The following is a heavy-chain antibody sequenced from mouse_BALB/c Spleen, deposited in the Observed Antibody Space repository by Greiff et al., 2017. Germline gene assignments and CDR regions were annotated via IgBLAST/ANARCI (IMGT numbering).Heavy chain of an antibody. D-gene: IGHD1-2*01. CDR3: ARPITTATLYCYAMDY. J-gene: IGHJ4*01. CDR1: GFTFSSYA. CDR2: ISSGGSYT. Sequence: EVKLVESGGGLVKPGGSLKLSCAASGFTFSSYAMSWVRQTPEKRLEWVATISSGGSYTYYPDSVKGRFTISRDNAKNTLYLQMSSLRSGDTAMYYCARPITTATLYCYAMDYWGQGTSVTVSS. V-gene: IGHV5-9-3*01.